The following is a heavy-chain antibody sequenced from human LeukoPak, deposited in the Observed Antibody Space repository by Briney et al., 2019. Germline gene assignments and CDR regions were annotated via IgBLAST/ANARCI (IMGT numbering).Heavy chain of an antibody. J-gene: IGHJ6*03. CDR1: GGSISSGGYY. D-gene: IGHD3-10*01. V-gene: IGHV4-30-2*01. Sequence: SETLSLTCTVSGGSISSGGYYWSWIRQPPGKGLEWIGYIYHSGSTYYNPSLKSRVTISVDRSKNQFSLKLSSVTAADTAVYYCARGFEGISKYVDVWGKGTTVTVSS. CDR3: ARGFEGISKYVDV. CDR2: IYHSGST.